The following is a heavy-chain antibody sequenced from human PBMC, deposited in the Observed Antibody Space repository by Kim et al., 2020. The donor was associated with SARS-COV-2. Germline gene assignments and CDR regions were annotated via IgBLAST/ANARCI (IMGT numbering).Heavy chain of an antibody. CDR2: ISSSSSYI. CDR3: ARTMGRMITFGGATDY. Sequence: GGSLRLSCAASGFTFSSYSMNWVRQAPGKGLEWVSSISSSSSYIYYADSVKGRFTISRDNAKNSLYLQMNSLRAEDTAVYYCARTMGRMITFGGATDYWGQGTLVTVSS. D-gene: IGHD3-16*01. J-gene: IGHJ4*02. V-gene: IGHV3-21*01. CDR1: GFTFSSYS.